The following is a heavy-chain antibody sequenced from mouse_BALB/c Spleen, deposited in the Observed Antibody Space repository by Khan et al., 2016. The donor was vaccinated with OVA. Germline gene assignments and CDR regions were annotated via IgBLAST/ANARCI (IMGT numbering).Heavy chain of an antibody. Sequence: EVELVESGPGLVKPSQSLSLTCTATGFSITSDYVWNWIRQSPGNILEWMGFISYSGNTKYNPSLKSRISITRDTSKNQFFLQLNSATTEDTATYSCAEVDGGNFDYWGHGTTLTVSS. CDR3: AEVDGGNFDY. V-gene: IGHV3-2*02. J-gene: IGHJ2*01. CDR2: ISYSGNT. CDR1: GFSITSDYV. D-gene: IGHD2-3*01.